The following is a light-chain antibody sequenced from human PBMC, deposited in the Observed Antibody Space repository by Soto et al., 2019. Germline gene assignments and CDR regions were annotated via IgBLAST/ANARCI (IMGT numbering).Light chain of an antibody. J-gene: IGLJ3*02. CDR3: CSYAGSYTWV. Sequence: QSALTQPRSVSGSPGQSVSISCTGTSGDIGFYNYVSWYQRHPGKAPKLMIYDVSKRPSGVPDRFFGSKSGNTASLTISGLQAEDEADYYCCSYAGSYTWVFGGGTKLTVL. CDR1: SGDIGFYNY. CDR2: DVS. V-gene: IGLV2-11*01.